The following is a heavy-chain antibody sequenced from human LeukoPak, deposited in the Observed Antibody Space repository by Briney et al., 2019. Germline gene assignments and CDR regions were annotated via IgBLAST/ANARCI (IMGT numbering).Heavy chain of an antibody. CDR2: IDSDGSST. J-gene: IGHJ4*02. V-gene: IGHV3-74*01. Sequence: PGGSLRLSCAASGFTFSSHWMHWVRQAPGKGLVWVSRIDSDGSSTIYADSVKGRFTISRDNAKNTLNLQMNSLRAEDTALYYCARSGAPTPDYWGQGTLVIVSS. CDR1: GFTFSSHW. CDR3: ARSGAPTPDY. D-gene: IGHD2-15*01.